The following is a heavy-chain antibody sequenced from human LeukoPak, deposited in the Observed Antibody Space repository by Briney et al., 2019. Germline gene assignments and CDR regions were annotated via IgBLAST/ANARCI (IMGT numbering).Heavy chain of an antibody. D-gene: IGHD2-15*01. CDR3: ARGYYSGYFGH. CDR1: GFTFSDYY. J-gene: IGHJ4*02. V-gene: IGHV3-11*04. Sequence: GGSLRLSCAASGFTFSDYYMSWIRQAPGKGLEWVSYISGSGNTITYAESVKGRFTISRDNAKNSLYLQMNSLRVEDTAVYYCARGYYSGYFGHWGQGTLVTASS. CDR2: ISGSGNTI.